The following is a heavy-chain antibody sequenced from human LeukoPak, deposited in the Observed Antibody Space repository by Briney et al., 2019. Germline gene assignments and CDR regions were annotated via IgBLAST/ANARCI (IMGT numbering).Heavy chain of an antibody. CDR2: ISSSSSTI. D-gene: IGHD6-13*01. Sequence: PGGSLRLSCAASGFTFSSYSMNWVRQAPGKGLEWVSYISSSSSTIYYADSVKGRFTISRDNAKNSLYLQMNSLRAEDTAVYYCARGDSSSWYQWFDALDIWGQGTMVTVSS. V-gene: IGHV3-48*04. J-gene: IGHJ3*02. CDR3: ARGDSSSWYQWFDALDI. CDR1: GFTFSSYS.